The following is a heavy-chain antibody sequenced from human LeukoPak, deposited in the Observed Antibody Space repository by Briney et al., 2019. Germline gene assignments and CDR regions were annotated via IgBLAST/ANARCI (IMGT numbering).Heavy chain of an antibody. J-gene: IGHJ4*02. V-gene: IGHV3-48*03. CDR3: ARLGQSGYFYFDY. CDR1: GFTFSNYE. CDR2: MSSSGVIT. D-gene: IGHD3-3*01. Sequence: GGSLRLSCAASGFTFSNYEMTWVRQAPGKGLEWLSYMSSSGVITHYADSVKGRFTISRDNAKNSVWLQINSLRAEDTAVYYCARLGQSGYFYFDYWGQGTLVTVSS.